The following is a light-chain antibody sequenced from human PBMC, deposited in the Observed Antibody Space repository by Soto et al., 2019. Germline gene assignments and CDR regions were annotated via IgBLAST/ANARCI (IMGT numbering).Light chain of an antibody. CDR1: SSDVGDNNY. J-gene: IGLJ1*01. CDR2: AVS. V-gene: IGLV2-14*01. Sequence: QSALTQPASVSGSPGQSITISCTGTSSDVGDNNYVSWYQQHPGKAPKLMISAVSNRPSGVSDRFSGSKSGNTASLTISGLQAEDEADYYCSYMRNSLYVFGTGTKLTVL. CDR3: SYMRNSLYV.